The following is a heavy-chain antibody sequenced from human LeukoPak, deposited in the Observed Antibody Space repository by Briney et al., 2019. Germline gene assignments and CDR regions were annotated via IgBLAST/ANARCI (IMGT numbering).Heavy chain of an antibody. D-gene: IGHD5-24*01. Sequence: PGGSLRLSCAASGFTFSSNAMSWVRQAPGKGLEWVSLISGSGGTTNYVDSVKGRFTISRDNSKNTLYLQMNSLRAEDTAVYYCAKDLVRWAFDIWGQGTMVTVS. CDR1: GFTFSSNA. CDR3: AKDLVRWAFDI. CDR2: ISGSGGTT. V-gene: IGHV3-23*01. J-gene: IGHJ3*02.